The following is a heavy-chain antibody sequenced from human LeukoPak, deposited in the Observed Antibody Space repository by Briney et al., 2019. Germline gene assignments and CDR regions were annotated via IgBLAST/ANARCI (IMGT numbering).Heavy chain of an antibody. D-gene: IGHD2-21*01. J-gene: IGHJ5*02. CDR1: GASISSHF. CDR3: ARGDIVVGGGRNWFDP. CDR2: VSTSGSA. V-gene: IGHV4-4*07. Sequence: SETLSLTCTVSGASISSHFCSWIRQPAGKGLEWIGRVSTSGSANYNPSLKSRITMSVDTSKNQFSLNLSSVAAADTAVYYCARGDIVVGGGRNWFDPWGQGVMVTVSS.